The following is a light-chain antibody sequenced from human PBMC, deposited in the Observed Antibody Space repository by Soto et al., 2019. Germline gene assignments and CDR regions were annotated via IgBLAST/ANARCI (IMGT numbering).Light chain of an antibody. Sequence: EVVMTQSPVTLSVSPGEGATLSCRASQSGISYLAWYQQKPGQAHRLLIYGASTRATDVPARFSGSGSGTEFTLTISSLQPEDFGVYYCQQYNNWPWLTFGGGTKGEI. CDR3: QQYNNWPWLT. V-gene: IGKV3-15*01. CDR2: GAS. J-gene: IGKJ4*01. CDR1: QSGISY.